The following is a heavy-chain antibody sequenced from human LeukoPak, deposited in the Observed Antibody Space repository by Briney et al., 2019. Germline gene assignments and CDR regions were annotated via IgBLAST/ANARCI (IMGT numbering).Heavy chain of an antibody. J-gene: IGHJ4*02. Sequence: SETLSLTCTVSGGSISSYYWSWIRQPPGKGLEWLGYIYYSGSTNYNPSLKSRVIISVDTSKNQFSLKLSSVTAVGTAVYYCARLYSSTWSIYFDYWGQGTLVTVSS. V-gene: IGHV4-59*01. CDR3: ARLYSSTWSIYFDY. D-gene: IGHD6-13*01. CDR2: IYYSGST. CDR1: GGSISSYY.